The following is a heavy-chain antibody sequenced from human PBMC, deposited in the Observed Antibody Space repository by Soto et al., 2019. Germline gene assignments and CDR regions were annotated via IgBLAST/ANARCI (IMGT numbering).Heavy chain of an antibody. V-gene: IGHV1-8*02. CDR3: ASPTLLTGYSSGWYRAFDI. J-gene: IGHJ3*02. D-gene: IGHD6-19*01. CDR2: MNPNNGNT. CDR1: VYTFTSYG. Sequence: ASVKVSCKASVYTFTSYGISWVRQAPGQGLEWMGWMNPNNGNTGYAQKFQGRVTMTRNTSISTAYMELSSLRSEDTAVYYCASPTLLTGYSSGWYRAFDIWGQGTMVTVSS.